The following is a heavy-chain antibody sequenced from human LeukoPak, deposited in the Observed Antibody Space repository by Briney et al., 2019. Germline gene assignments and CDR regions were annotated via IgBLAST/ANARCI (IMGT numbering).Heavy chain of an antibody. CDR3: ARDGAYCGGDCYGFETFDI. Sequence: GGSLRLSCAASGFTLSDYTMNWVRQAPGKGLEWVSSISSSSSYIYYADTVRGRFTISRDNAKNSLFLQMDSLRAEDTAVYYCARDGAYCGGDCYGFETFDIWGQGTMVTVSS. CDR2: ISSSSSYI. CDR1: GFTLSDYT. D-gene: IGHD2-21*02. V-gene: IGHV3-21*01. J-gene: IGHJ3*02.